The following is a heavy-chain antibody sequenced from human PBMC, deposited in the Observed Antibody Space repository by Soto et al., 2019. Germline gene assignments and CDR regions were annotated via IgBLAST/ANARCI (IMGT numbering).Heavy chain of an antibody. CDR1: GGSISSSAYY. Sequence: QVQLQESGPGLVKPSQTLSLTCTVSGGSISSSAYYWSWIRRHPGKGLEWIGYISHSGSTYYNPSLKSRVIISLDTSKNQFSLNLTSVTAADTAVYYCAREYTYGSYFFVCWGQGALVTVSS. V-gene: IGHV4-31*03. J-gene: IGHJ4*02. CDR3: AREYTYGSYFFVC. D-gene: IGHD5-18*01. CDR2: ISHSGST.